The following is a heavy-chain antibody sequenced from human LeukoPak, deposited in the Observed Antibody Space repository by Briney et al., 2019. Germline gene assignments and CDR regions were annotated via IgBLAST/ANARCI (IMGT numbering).Heavy chain of an antibody. J-gene: IGHJ4*02. D-gene: IGHD6-19*01. V-gene: IGHV3-74*01. CDR2: INSDESST. Sequence: GGSLRLSCAASGFTFSSYWMHWVRQAPGKGPVWVSRINSDESSTSYADSVKGRFTISRDNAKNTLYLQMNSLRAEDTAVYYCAREDDSSGWYLGTVDYWGQGTLVTVSS. CDR3: AREDDSSGWYLGTVDY. CDR1: GFTFSSYW.